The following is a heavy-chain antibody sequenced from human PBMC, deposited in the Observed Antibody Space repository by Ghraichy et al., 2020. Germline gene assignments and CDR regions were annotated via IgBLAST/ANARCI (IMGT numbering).Heavy chain of an antibody. Sequence: GGSLRLSCAASGFTFSSYGMHWVRQAPGKGLEWVAVIWYDGSNKYYADSVKGRFTISRDNSKNTLYLQMNSLRAEDTAVYYCARQANTVKYGRDYYYYGMDVWGQGTTVTVSS. D-gene: IGHD4-17*01. CDR3: ARQANTVKYGRDYYYYGMDV. J-gene: IGHJ6*02. V-gene: IGHV3-33*01. CDR2: IWYDGSNK. CDR1: GFTFSSYG.